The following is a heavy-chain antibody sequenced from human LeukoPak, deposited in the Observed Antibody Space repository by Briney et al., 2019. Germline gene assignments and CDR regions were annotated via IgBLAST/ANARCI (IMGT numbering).Heavy chain of an antibody. CDR2: IKQDGSQK. CDR1: GFTFSNYW. D-gene: IGHD2-21*02. Sequence: GGSLRISCAASGFTFSNYWMSWVRQAPGKGLEWVSNIKQDGSQKFYVDSVKGRFTISRDNAKNSLYLQMNSLRAEDTAVYYCVRAYCGADCYSEPSWHDYWGQGTRVTVSS. CDR3: VRAYCGADCYSEPSWHDY. V-gene: IGHV3-7*01. J-gene: IGHJ4*02.